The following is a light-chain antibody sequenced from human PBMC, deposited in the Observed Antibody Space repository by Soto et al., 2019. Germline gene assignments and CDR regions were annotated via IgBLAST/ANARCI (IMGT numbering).Light chain of an antibody. J-gene: IGLJ3*02. CDR2: NTS. V-gene: IGLV8-61*01. CDR1: SGSVSTNYY. CDR3: MLYMGSGFGV. Sequence: QTVVTQEPSFSVSPGGTVTLTCGLSSGSVSTNYYPSWYQQTPGQAPRTLIYNTSTRSSGVPDRFSGSILGNKAALTITGAQADDECDYYCMLYMGSGFGVFGGGTKVTVL.